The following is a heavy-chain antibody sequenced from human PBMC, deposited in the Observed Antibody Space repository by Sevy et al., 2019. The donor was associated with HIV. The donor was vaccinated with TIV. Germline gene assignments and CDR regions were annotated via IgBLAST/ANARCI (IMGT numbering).Heavy chain of an antibody. CDR3: ARDRYDILTGYLPPYYYGMDV. Sequence: GGSLRLSCAASGFTFSDYYMRWIRQAPGKGLEWVSYISSSGSTIYYADSVKGRFTISRDNAKNSLYLQMNSLRAEDTAVYYCARDRYDILTGYLPPYYYGMDVWGQGTTVTVSS. CDR2: ISSSGSTI. V-gene: IGHV3-11*01. CDR1: GFTFSDYY. J-gene: IGHJ6*02. D-gene: IGHD3-9*01.